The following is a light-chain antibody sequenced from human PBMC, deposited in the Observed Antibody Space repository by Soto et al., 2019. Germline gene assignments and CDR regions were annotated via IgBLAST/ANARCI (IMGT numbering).Light chain of an antibody. J-gene: IGKJ5*01. Sequence: ENVLTQTPGPLSFSSGERANLSRRASQSVSNNYLAWYQQKPGQAPRRLIYGASSRATGIPDRFSGSGSGTDFTLTISRLEPEDFAVYYCQQYGSSPTFGEGTRREIK. V-gene: IGKV3-20*01. CDR3: QQYGSSPT. CDR2: GAS. CDR1: QSVSNNY.